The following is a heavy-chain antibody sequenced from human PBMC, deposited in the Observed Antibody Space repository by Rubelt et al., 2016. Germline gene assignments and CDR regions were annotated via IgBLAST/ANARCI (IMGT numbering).Heavy chain of an antibody. CDR1: GGSISSTDRYY. J-gene: IGHJ3*02. V-gene: IGHV4-39*07. CDR3: AGLWIVGTANAFDI. CDR2: IYYSGGT. Sequence: QLQLQESGPGLVKPSETLSLTCTVSGGSISSTDRYYWGWIRQPPGKGLEWIGSIYYSGGTSYNPSLKSRVTISMDTSKNQFSLGLGVWTAADTAVYYWAGLWIVGTANAFDIWGQGTMVAVSS. D-gene: IGHD1-26*01.